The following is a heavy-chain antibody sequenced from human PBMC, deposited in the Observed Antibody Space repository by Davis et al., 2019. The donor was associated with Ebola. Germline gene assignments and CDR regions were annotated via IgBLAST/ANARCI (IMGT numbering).Heavy chain of an antibody. CDR3: ARDEGYSYGLGY. CDR2: IYYSGST. Sequence: SETLSLTCTVSGGSISSYYWSWIRQPQGKGREWSGYIYYSGSTNSNPSLKSRVTISVDTSKNQFSLKLSPVTAADTAVYYCARDEGYSYGLGYWGQGTLVTVSS. D-gene: IGHD5-18*01. CDR1: GGSISSYY. J-gene: IGHJ4*02. V-gene: IGHV4-59*12.